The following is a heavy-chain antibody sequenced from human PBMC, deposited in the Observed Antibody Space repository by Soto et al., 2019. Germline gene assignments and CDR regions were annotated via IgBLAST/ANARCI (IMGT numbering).Heavy chain of an antibody. CDR3: AKDMKWGGMTTIHYFDS. CDR2: ISSNSDTI. Sequence: EVQVVESGGGLVQPGRSLRLSCVASGFTADVYAMHWVRQAPGKGLEWVSGISSNSDTIDYADSVKGRFTISRDNAKNSLFLQMNSLRPEDTALYYCAKDMKWGGMTTIHYFDSWGQGTLVTVSS. V-gene: IGHV3-9*02. CDR1: GFTADVYA. D-gene: IGHD4-17*01. J-gene: IGHJ4*02.